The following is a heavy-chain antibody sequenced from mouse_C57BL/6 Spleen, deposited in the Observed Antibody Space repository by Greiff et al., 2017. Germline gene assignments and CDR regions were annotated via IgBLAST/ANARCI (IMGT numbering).Heavy chain of an antibody. V-gene: IGHV7-3*01. CDR2: IRNKANGYTT. J-gene: IGHJ4*01. Sequence: EVKLLESGGGLVQPGGSLSFSCAVSGIPFTDYYLSWFRQPPGKALEWLGFIRNKANGYTTEYSASVKGRFTISRDNSQSILYLQMNALRAEDSATYYCARYRAMDYWGQGTSVTVSS. CDR3: ARYRAMDY. CDR1: GIPFTDYY.